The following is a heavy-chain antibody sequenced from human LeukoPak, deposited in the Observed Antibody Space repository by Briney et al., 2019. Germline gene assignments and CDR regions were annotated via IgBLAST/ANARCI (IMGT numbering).Heavy chain of an antibody. D-gene: IGHD6-19*01. CDR2: INAGNGNT. CDR1: GYTFTSYA. Sequence: GASVKVSCKASGYTFTSYAMHWVRQAPGQRPEWMGWINAGNGNTKYSQKFQGRVTITRDTSASTAYMELSSLRSEDTAVYYCARDPVAVAGRYYYYYGMDVWGKGTTVTVSS. J-gene: IGHJ6*04. V-gene: IGHV1-3*01. CDR3: ARDPVAVAGRYYYYYGMDV.